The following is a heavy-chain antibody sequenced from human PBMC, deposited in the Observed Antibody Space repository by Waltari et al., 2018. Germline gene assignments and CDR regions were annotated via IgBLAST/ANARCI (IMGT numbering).Heavy chain of an antibody. J-gene: IGHJ5*02. D-gene: IGHD2-2*01. CDR1: GGPFSKYA. CDR2: ISPIFGST. CDR3: GASGYSSSQNWIDP. Sequence: QVQLVQSGAEVKKPGSSVKVPCKASGGPFSKYAFNWVRQAPGHGLEWMGGISPIFGSTTYAQKFQGRVTITADESTSTVYMELSSLRSDDTAVFYCGASGYSSSQNWIDPWGQGTLVTVSS. V-gene: IGHV1-69*01.